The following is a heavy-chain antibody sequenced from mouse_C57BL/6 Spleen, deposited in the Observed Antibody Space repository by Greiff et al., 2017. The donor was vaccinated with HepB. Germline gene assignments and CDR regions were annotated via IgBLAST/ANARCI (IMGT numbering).Heavy chain of an antibody. V-gene: IGHV1-62-2*01. CDR3: ARHEAYYGSSYDYAMDY. CDR1: GYTFTEYT. D-gene: IGHD1-1*01. J-gene: IGHJ4*01. CDR2: FYPGSGSI. Sequence: QVQLQQSGAELVKPGASVKLSCKASGYTFTEYTIHWVKQRSGQGLEWIGWFYPGSGSIKYNEKFKDKATLTADKSSSTVYMELSRLTSEDSAVYFCARHEAYYGSSYDYAMDYWGQGTSVTVSS.